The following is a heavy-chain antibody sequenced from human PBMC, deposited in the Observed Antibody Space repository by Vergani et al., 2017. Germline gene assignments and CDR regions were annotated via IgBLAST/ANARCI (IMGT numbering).Heavy chain of an antibody. J-gene: IGHJ3*02. Sequence: EVQLVESGGGLVQPGGSLRLSCAVSGFTFSDYYMDWVRQAPGKGLEWVGRTRNKANSYTPEYAAYVKGGFTISRDDSKNSAYLQMNSLKIEDTAVYYLSRLGYCSSTTCRQAFDIWGQGTMVTVS. CDR2: TRNKANSYTP. CDR1: GFTFSDYY. V-gene: IGHV3-72*01. CDR3: SRLGYCSSTTCRQAFDI. D-gene: IGHD2-2*01.